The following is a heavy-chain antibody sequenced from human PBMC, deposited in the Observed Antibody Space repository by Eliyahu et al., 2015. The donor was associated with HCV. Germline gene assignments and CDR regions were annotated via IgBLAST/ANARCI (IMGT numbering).Heavy chain of an antibody. CDR2: INPNSGGT. V-gene: IGHV1-2*02. Sequence: QVQLVQSGAEVKKPGASXKVSCXASGYTFTGXXRHWVRQAPGQGLEWMGWINPNSGGTNYAQKFQGRVTMTRDTSISTAYMELSRLRSDDTAVYYCARAGHSSSFNYYYYGMDVWGQGTTVTVSS. J-gene: IGHJ6*02. D-gene: IGHD6-13*01. CDR1: GYTFTGXX. CDR3: ARAGHSSSFNYYYYGMDV.